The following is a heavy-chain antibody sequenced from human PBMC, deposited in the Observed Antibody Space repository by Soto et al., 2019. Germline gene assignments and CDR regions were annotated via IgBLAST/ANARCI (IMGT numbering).Heavy chain of an antibody. J-gene: IGHJ2*01. CDR2: IYSGGST. D-gene: IGHD4-17*01. Sequence: GGSLRLSCAASGFTVSSNYMGWVRQAPGKGLEWVSVIYSGGSTYYADSVKGRFTISGDNSKNTLYLQMNSLRAEDTAVYYCARVPDYTVTGYFDLWGRGTLVTVSS. CDR3: ARVPDYTVTGYFDL. V-gene: IGHV3-53*01. CDR1: GFTVSSNY.